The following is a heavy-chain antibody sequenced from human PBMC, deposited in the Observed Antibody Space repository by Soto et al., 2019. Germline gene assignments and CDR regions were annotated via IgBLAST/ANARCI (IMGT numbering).Heavy chain of an antibody. CDR1: GFTFGTYD. V-gene: IGHV3-64D*06. D-gene: IGHD3-9*01. CDR3: VKLTKY. J-gene: IGHJ4*02. Sequence: PGGSLRLSCSASGFTFGTYDVHWVRQAPAKGLEFVAGISPNGAATYYADSVKGRSTISRDNSKNTLYLQMSSLTPDDTAVYYCVKLTKYWGLGTLVTVSS. CDR2: ISPNGAAT.